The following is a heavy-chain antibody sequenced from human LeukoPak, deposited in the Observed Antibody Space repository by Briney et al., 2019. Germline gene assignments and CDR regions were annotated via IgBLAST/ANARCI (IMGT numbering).Heavy chain of an antibody. CDR2: SRGSGGVT. D-gene: IGHD3-3*01. CDR1: GFSLRSGP. CDR3: AKRPQDKYDDFWRGPGPHYYYCYKGV. Sequence: GWSQRLSGTTSGFSLRSGPRSWVRQAPGKGLECVSASRGSGGVTESADSAKGRFAIARDNSKNTLELQMNSLRAEDTAVYYCAKRPQDKYDDFWRGPGPHYYYCYKGVWGKGTTVTVSS. V-gene: IGHV3-23*01. J-gene: IGHJ6*03.